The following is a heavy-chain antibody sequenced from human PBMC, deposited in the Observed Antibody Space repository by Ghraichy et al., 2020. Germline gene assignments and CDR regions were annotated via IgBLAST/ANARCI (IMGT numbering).Heavy chain of an antibody. CDR3: AGGVSTGTTRHFDY. Sequence: ASVKVSCKASGYTFTGYYIDWVRQAPGQGLEWMGWFNPNSGDTNYAQKFQGRVTMTRDTSISTAYMELSSLTSDDTAVYYCAGGVSTGTTRHFDYWGPGTLVTVSS. CDR2: FNPNSGDT. V-gene: IGHV1-2*02. D-gene: IGHD1-1*01. J-gene: IGHJ4*02. CDR1: GYTFTGYY.